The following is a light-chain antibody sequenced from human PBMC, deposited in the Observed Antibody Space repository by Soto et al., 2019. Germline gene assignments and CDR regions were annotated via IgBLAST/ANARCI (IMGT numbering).Light chain of an antibody. J-gene: IGLJ3*02. CDR2: DVS. CDR1: SSDVGGYNY. V-gene: IGLV2-14*01. Sequence: QLVLTQPASVSGSPGQSITISCTGTSSDVGGYNYVSWYQQHPGKAPKVMIYDVSNRPSGISNRFSGSKSGNTASLTISGLQAEDEADYYCSSYTTNSTLVVFGGGTKLTVL. CDR3: SSYTTNSTLVV.